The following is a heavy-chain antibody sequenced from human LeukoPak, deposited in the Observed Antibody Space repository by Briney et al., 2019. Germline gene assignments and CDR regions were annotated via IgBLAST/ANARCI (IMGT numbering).Heavy chain of an antibody. J-gene: IGHJ4*02. CDR3: ARAVVNSGYDSLYFDY. Sequence: SQTLSLTCTVSGGTISSGGYYWSWVRQHPGKGLEWIGYIYYSGSTYYNPSLKSRVTISVDTSKNQFSLKLSSVTAADTAVYYWARAVVNSGYDSLYFDYWGQGTLVTVSS. V-gene: IGHV4-31*03. CDR2: IYYSGST. D-gene: IGHD5-12*01. CDR1: GGTISSGGYY.